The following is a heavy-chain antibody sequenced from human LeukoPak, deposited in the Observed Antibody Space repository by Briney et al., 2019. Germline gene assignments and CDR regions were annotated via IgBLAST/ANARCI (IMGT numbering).Heavy chain of an antibody. CDR2: ISSSTSTI. D-gene: IGHD4-17*01. J-gene: IGHJ4*02. Sequence: GGSLRLSCAASGFTFSNYTMNWVRRAPGKRLEWVSSISSSTSTIHYADSVKGRFTIFRDNAKNSLYLQMNSLRAEDTAVYFCARDYYGDYYFDYWGQGTLVTVSS. CDR3: ARDYYGDYYFDY. CDR1: GFTFSNYT. V-gene: IGHV3-48*01.